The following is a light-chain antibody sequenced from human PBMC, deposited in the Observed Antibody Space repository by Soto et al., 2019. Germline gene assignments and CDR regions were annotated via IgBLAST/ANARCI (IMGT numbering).Light chain of an antibody. J-gene: IGKJ4*01. CDR3: QQYNTYPLT. Sequence: DIQMTQSPSTLSASVGDRVSITCRASESISSWLAWYQQKPGKAPKILINKASNLESGVPSRFSGSGSGTEFTLTSSSLQPDDFATYYCQQYNTYPLTFGGGTKVEIK. V-gene: IGKV1-5*03. CDR1: ESISSW. CDR2: KAS.